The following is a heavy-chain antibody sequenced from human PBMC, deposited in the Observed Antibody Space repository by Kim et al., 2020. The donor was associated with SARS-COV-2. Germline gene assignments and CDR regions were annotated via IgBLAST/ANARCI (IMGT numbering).Heavy chain of an antibody. CDR2: IYPGDSDT. D-gene: IGHD6-19*01. CDR3: ARGRGWRGDYYYGMDV. Sequence: GESLKISCKGSGYSFTSYWIGWVRQMPGKGLEWMGIIYPGDSDTRYSPSFQGQVTISADKSISTAYLQWSSLKASDTAMYYCARGRGWRGDYYYGMDVWGQGTTVTVSS. J-gene: IGHJ6*02. CDR1: GYSFTSYW. V-gene: IGHV5-51*01.